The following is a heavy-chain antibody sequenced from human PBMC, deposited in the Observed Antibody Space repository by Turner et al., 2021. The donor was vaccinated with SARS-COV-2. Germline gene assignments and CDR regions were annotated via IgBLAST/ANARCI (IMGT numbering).Heavy chain of an antibody. CDR2: IKQDGSKK. CDR1: GFRIRSSTYW. J-gene: IGHJ3*01. V-gene: IGHV3-7*03. Sequence: VQMVQYGGGLVQPGASLGLSCAASGFRIRSSTYWMIWVRQAAGKGLEWVANIKQDGSKKYYLESVEGRVTISRDNARNSVYLQMNSLRVEDTAVYYCARDLNYHDSSHDYWYDVYDLWGPGTKVTVSS. CDR3: ARDLNYHDSSHDYWYDVYDL. D-gene: IGHD3-22*01.